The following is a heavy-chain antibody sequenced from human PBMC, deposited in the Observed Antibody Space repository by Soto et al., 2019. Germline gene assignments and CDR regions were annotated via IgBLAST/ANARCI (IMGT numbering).Heavy chain of an antibody. CDR2: ISPYNGNT. CDR1: GFTFRSNG. Sequence: QVQMEQSGAEVKKPGASVKVSCKTSGFTFRSNGIVWVRQAPGQRLEWMGSISPYNGNTRYAQKVQGRVTLTTDVSTTTAYMELRGLRSDDTAVYYCARGKYFYDNSGWGIFDYWGQGTLVTVSS. J-gene: IGHJ4*02. V-gene: IGHV1-18*04. CDR3: ARGKYFYDNSGWGIFDY. D-gene: IGHD3-22*01.